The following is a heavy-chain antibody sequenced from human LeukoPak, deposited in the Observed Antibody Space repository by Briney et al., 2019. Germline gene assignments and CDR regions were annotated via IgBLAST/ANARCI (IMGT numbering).Heavy chain of an antibody. CDR3: ARYSSSSSWFDP. CDR1: GGTFSSYA. V-gene: IGHV1-69*13. Sequence: SVKVSCKASGGTFSSYAISWVRQAPGQGLEWMGGIIPIFGTANYAQKFQGRVTITADESTGTAYMELSSLRSEDTAVYYCARYSSSSSWFDPWGQGTLVTVSS. D-gene: IGHD6-6*01. CDR2: IIPIFGTA. J-gene: IGHJ5*02.